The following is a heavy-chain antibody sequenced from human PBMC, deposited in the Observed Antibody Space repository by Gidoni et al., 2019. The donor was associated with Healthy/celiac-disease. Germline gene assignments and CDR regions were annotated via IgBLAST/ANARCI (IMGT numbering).Heavy chain of an antibody. Sequence: QVQLVESGGGVVQPGGSLRLSCAASGFPFSSYGMHWVRQAPGKGLEWVAFIRYDGSNKYYADSVKGRFTISRDNSKNTLYLQMNSLRAEDTAVYYCAKAQRDGSGVRYWGQGTLVTVSS. CDR2: IRYDGSNK. CDR1: GFPFSSYG. CDR3: AKAQRDGSGVRY. J-gene: IGHJ4*02. V-gene: IGHV3-30*02. D-gene: IGHD3-10*01.